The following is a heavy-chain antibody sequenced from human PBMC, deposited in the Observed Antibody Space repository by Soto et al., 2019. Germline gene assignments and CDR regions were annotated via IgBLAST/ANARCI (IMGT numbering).Heavy chain of an antibody. J-gene: IGHJ5*02. CDR1: GGTFSSYA. D-gene: IGHD2-15*01. V-gene: IGHV1-69*01. CDR2: IIPIFGTA. CDR3: ASFPCSGGSRYSGWFDP. Sequence: QVQLVQSGAEVKKPGSSVKVSCKASGGTFSSYAISWVRQAPGQGLEWMGGIIPIFGTANYAQKFQGRVTITADESTSTAYMELSSLRAEDTAVYYCASFPCSGGSRYSGWFDPWGQGTLVTVSS.